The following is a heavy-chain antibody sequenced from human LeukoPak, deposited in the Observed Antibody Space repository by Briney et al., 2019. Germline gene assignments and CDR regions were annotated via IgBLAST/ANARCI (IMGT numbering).Heavy chain of an antibody. D-gene: IGHD3-10*01. CDR3: ARERDTIVRGANPPRYMDV. J-gene: IGHJ6*03. Sequence: ASVKVSCKASGYTFTGYYMHWVRQAPGQGLEWMGWINPNSGGTNYAQKFQGRVTMTRDTSISTAYMELSRLRSDDTAVYYCARERDTIVRGANPPRYMDVWGKGTTVTVSS. V-gene: IGHV1-2*02. CDR2: INPNSGGT. CDR1: GYTFTGYY.